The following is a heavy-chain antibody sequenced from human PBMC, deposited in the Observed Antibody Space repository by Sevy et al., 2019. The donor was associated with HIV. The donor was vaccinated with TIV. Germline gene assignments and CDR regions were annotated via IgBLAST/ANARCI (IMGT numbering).Heavy chain of an antibody. CDR2: ISYDGSNK. CDR3: ARDRAVVTAAYFDY. J-gene: IGHJ4*02. V-gene: IGHV3-30-3*01. Sequence: GGSLRLSCAASGFTFSSYAMHWVRQAPGKGLEWVAVISYDGSNKYYADSVKGRFTISRDNSKNTLYLQMNSLRAEDTAVYYCARDRAVVTAAYFDYWGQRTLVTVSS. CDR1: GFTFSSYA. D-gene: IGHD2-21*02.